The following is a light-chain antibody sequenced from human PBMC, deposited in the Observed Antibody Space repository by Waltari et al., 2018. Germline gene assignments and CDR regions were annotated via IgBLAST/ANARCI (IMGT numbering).Light chain of an antibody. CDR2: DVV. CDR1: INDVGCGAC. V-gene: IGLV2-11*01. J-gene: IGLJ3*02. Sequence: QSALTQPHSASASPGPTVTIPCSRSINDVGCGACVSWYQQLPAKAPKLIRYDVVKRPSGVPSRFSGSKYGTTASLTISGLQTDDEATYYCCSYAGAYTFVFGGGTKLTVL. CDR3: CSYAGAYTFV.